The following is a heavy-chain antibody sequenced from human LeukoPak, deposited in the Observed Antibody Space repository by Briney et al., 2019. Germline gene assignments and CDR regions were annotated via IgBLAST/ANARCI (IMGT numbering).Heavy chain of an antibody. CDR1: GYSFTSYW. CDR3: ARLSSGYYYTFTDAFDI. J-gene: IGHJ3*02. D-gene: IGHD3-22*01. Sequence: GESLKISCKGSGYSFTSYWIGWVLQMPGKGLEWMGIIYPGDSDTRYSPSFQGQVTISADKSISTAYLQWSSLKASDTAMYYCARLSSGYYYTFTDAFDIWGQGTMVTVSS. CDR2: IYPGDSDT. V-gene: IGHV5-51*01.